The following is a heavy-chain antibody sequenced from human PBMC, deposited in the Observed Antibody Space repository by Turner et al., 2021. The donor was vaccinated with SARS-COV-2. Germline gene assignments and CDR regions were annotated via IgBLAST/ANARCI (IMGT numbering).Heavy chain of an antibody. V-gene: IGHV3-48*03. J-gene: IGHJ5*01. Sequence: VQLVESGGGLVQTGGSLRLSCEASGFTFRRYDMNWVRQAPGKGLEWVSYSSGSGSTTYYADSVKGRFTISRDNAQNSLYLQMNSLRPEDTAIYYCARVVAVAGTPANTDSWGQGTLVTVYS. CDR1: GFTFRRYD. CDR2: SSGSGSTT. CDR3: ARVVAVAGTPANTDS. D-gene: IGHD6-19*01.